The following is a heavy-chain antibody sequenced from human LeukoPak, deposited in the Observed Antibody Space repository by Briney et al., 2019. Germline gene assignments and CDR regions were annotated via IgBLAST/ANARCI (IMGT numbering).Heavy chain of an antibody. D-gene: IGHD1-26*01. CDR1: GGSFGGYY. Sequence: SETLSLTCAVYGGSFGGYYWSWIRQPPGKGLEWIGEINHSGSTNYNPSLKSRVTISVDTSKNQFSLKLSSVTAADTAVYYCARIVGAIGVGDYWGQGTLVTVSS. V-gene: IGHV4-34*01. J-gene: IGHJ4*02. CDR3: ARIVGAIGVGDY. CDR2: INHSGST.